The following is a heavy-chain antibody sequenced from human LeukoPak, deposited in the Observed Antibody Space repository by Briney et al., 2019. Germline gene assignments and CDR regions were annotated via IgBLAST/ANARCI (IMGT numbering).Heavy chain of an antibody. D-gene: IGHD6-13*01. V-gene: IGHV3-30*02. CDR2: IRYDGSNK. CDR1: GFTFSSYG. J-gene: IGHJ4*02. CDR3: AGYSSSWYYRPLNYFDY. Sequence: GGSLTLSCAASGFTFSSYGMHWVRQAPGKGLEWAAFIRYDGSNKYYADSMKGRFTISRDNSKNTLYLQMTSLRAGDTAVYYCAGYSSSWYYRPLNYFDYWGQGTLVTVSS.